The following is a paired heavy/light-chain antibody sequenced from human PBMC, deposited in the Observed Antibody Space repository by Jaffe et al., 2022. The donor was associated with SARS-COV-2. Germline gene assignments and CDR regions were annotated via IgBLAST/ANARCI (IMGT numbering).Heavy chain of an antibody. CDR2: ISSSGGNT. V-gene: IGHV3-64*02. J-gene: IGHJ4*02. CDR3: AREGLRGSSGRYYLDY. Sequence: EVQLVESGEGLVQPGGSLRLSCAASGFTFTSYAMHWVRQAPGKGLEFVSVISSSGGNTHYADSVKGRFTISRDISKNTLYLQMGSLRAEDMAVYYCAREGLRGSSGRYYLDYWGQGTLVTVSS. D-gene: IGHD3-22*01. CDR1: GFTFTSYA.
Light chain of an antibody. J-gene: IGKJ1*01. V-gene: IGKV3-11*01. CDR1: QSVSSY. CDR2: DAS. Sequence: EIVLTQSPATLSLSPGERATLSCRASQSVSSYLAWYQQKPGQAPRLLIYDASNRATGIPARFSGSGSGTDFALTISSLEPEDFAVYFCQHRSNWPWTCGQGTKVEIK. CDR3: QHRSNWPWT.